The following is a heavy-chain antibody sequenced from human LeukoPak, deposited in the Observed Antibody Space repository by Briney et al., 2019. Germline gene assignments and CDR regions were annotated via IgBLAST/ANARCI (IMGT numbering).Heavy chain of an antibody. CDR3: AREGRRPPYYYYYMDV. CDR1: GFNFSDYY. J-gene: IGHJ6*03. V-gene: IGHV3-11*01. Sequence: PGGSLRLSCAASGFNFSDYYMTWIRQAPGKGLEWVSYISSSGDSIYYADSVEGRFTISRDNAKNSLYLQMNSLRAEDTAVYYCAREGRRPPYYYYYMDVWGKGTTVTISS. CDR2: ISSSGDSI.